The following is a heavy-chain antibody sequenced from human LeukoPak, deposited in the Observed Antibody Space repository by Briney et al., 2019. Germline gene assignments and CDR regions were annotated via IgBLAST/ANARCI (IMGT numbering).Heavy chain of an antibody. CDR3: ATEGQCGFTTCPGLQF. Sequence: SETVSLTCTVSGGSISGWYWSWIRQPPGKGLEWIGNISGSGYTNYNPSLKSRVTMSIDTSKNHFSLKLTSVTAADSAMYYCATEGQCGFTTCPGLQFWGQGILVSVSS. J-gene: IGHJ4*02. CDR1: GGSISGWY. V-gene: IGHV4-59*01. D-gene: IGHD2-2*01. CDR2: ISGSGYT.